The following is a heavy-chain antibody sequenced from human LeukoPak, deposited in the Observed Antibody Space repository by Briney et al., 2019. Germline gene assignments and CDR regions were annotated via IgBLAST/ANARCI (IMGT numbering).Heavy chain of an antibody. J-gene: IGHJ4*02. CDR3: ARDRPYCSSTSCRPSPFDY. Sequence: SVKVSCKASGGTFSSYAISWVRQAPGQGLEWMGGIIPIFGQANYAQKFQGRVTITADESTSTAYTELSSLRSEDTAVYYCARDRPYCSSTSCRPSPFDYWGQGTLVTVSS. V-gene: IGHV1-69*13. D-gene: IGHD2-2*01. CDR1: GGTFSSYA. CDR2: IIPIFGQA.